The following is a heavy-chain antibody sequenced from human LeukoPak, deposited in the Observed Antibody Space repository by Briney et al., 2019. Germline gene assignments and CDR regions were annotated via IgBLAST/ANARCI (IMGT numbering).Heavy chain of an antibody. CDR1: GGSFSGYY. D-gene: IGHD1-26*01. Sequence: SETLSLTCAVYGGSFSGYYWSWIRQPPGKGLEWIGEIYHSGSTNYNPSLKSRVTISVDKSKNQFSLKLSSVTAADTAVYYCARVQVGAGGGFDYWGQGTLVTVSS. CDR3: ARVQVGAGGGFDY. CDR2: IYHSGST. J-gene: IGHJ4*02. V-gene: IGHV4-34*01.